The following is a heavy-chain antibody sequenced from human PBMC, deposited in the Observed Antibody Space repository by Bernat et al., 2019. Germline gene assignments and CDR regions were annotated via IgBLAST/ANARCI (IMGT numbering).Heavy chain of an antibody. D-gene: IGHD1-26*01. CDR1: GFTFSSYG. CDR2: IWYDGSNK. J-gene: IGHJ5*02. V-gene: IGHV3-33*01. CDR3: ARETVGATVEGWFDP. Sequence: QVQLVESGGGVVQPGRSLRLSCAASGFTFSSYGMHWVRQAPGKGLEWVAVIWYDGSNKYYVDSVKGRFTISRDNSKNTLYLQMNSLRAEDTAVYYCARETVGATVEGWFDPWGQGTLVTVSS.